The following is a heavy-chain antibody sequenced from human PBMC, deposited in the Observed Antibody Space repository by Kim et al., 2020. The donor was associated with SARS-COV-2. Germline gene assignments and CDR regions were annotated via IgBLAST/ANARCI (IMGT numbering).Heavy chain of an antibody. CDR3: AKHIIGYYRPFDY. V-gene: IGHV3-23*01. CDR2: ISGNGGCT. Sequence: GGSLRLSCAASGFTFSSYAMSWVRQAPGKGLEWVSTISGNGGCTYYADSVKGRFTISRDNSQNTLYLQMNSLRGEDTALYYCAKHIIGYYRPFDYWGQGTLVTVSS. CDR1: GFTFSSYA. J-gene: IGHJ4*02. D-gene: IGHD3-22*01.